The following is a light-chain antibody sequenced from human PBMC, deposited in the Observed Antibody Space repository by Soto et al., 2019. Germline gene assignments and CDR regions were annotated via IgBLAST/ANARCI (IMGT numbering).Light chain of an antibody. CDR3: QQYNSYSPGWT. CDR1: QSISSW. Sequence: DIQMTQSPSTLSASVGDRVTITCRASQSISSWLAWYQQKPGKAPKLLIYDASSLESGVPARFSGSGSGTEFTLTIGGLQPDDFATYYCQQYNSYSPGWTFGQGTKVEIK. J-gene: IGKJ1*01. V-gene: IGKV1-5*01. CDR2: DAS.